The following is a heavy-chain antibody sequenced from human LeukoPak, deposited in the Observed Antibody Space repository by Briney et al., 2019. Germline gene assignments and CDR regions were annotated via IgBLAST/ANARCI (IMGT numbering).Heavy chain of an antibody. Sequence: PSETLSLTCTVSGGSISSYYWSWIRQPAGKGLEWIGRIYTSGSTNYNPSLKSRVTMSVDTSKNQFSLKLSSVTAADTAVYYCASPHCSSTSCYVAFDYWGQGTLVTVSS. CDR1: GGSISSYY. V-gene: IGHV4-4*07. D-gene: IGHD2-2*01. J-gene: IGHJ4*02. CDR2: IYTSGST. CDR3: ASPHCSSTSCYVAFDY.